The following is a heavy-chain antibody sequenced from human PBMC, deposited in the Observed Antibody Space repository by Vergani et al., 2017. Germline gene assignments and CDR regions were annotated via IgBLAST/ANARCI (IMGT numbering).Heavy chain of an antibody. D-gene: IGHD4/OR15-4a*01. CDR2: IYTSGST. CDR3: ASEGVGDYAVGF. Sequence: QVQLQESGPGLVKPSQTLSLTCTVSGGSISSGSSYWIWRRHPAGKGLDWIGRIYTSGSTDYNPSLKSRVTIAVDTSKNQFSLKLSSVTAADTAGYYCASEGVGDYAVGFWGQGTMVTVSS. J-gene: IGHJ4*02. V-gene: IGHV4-61*02. CDR1: GGSISSGSSY.